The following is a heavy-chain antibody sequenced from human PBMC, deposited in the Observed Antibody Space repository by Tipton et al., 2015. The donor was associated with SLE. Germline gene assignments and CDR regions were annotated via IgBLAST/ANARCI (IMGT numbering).Heavy chain of an antibody. CDR3: ARGAGGADY. J-gene: IGHJ4*02. CDR1: GGSFSGHY. Sequence: TLSLTCAVYGGSFSGHYWSWIRQPPGKGLEWIGEINHSGSTNYNPSLKSRVTISVDTSKNQFSLKLSSVTAADTAVYYCARGAGGADYWGQGTLVTVSS. CDR2: INHSGST. D-gene: IGHD3-10*01. V-gene: IGHV4-34*01.